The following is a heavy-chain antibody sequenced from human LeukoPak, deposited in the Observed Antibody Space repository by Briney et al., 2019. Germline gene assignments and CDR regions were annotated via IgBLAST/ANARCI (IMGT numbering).Heavy chain of an antibody. Sequence: PSQTLSLTCAVSGGSISSGGYSWSWIRQPPGKGLEWIGYIYHSGSTYYNPSLKSRVTISVDTSKNQFSLKLSSVTAADTAVYYCARSSGYYYGAFDIWGQGTMVTVSS. CDR2: IYHSGST. J-gene: IGHJ3*02. D-gene: IGHD3-22*01. V-gene: IGHV4-30-2*02. CDR3: ARSSGYYYGAFDI. CDR1: GGSISSGGYS.